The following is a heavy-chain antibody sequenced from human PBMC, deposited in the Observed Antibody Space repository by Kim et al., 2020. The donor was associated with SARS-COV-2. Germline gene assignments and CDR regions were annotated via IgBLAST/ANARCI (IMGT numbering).Heavy chain of an antibody. Sequence: GGSLRLSCAASGFTFSSYAMHWVRQAPGKGLEWVAVISYDGSNKYYADSVKGRFTISRDNSKNTLYLQMNSLRAEDTAVYYCARARLAYSSSWYRDYYF. V-gene: IGHV3-30*04. CDR3: ARARLAYSSSWYRDYYF. J-gene: IGHJ4*01. CDR2: ISYDGSNK. D-gene: IGHD6-13*01. CDR1: GFTFSSYA.